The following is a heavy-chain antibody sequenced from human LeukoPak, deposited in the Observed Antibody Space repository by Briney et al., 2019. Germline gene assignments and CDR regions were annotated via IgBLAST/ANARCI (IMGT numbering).Heavy chain of an antibody. J-gene: IGHJ4*02. CDR1: GFTFSSYS. D-gene: IGHD3-9*01. V-gene: IGHV3-21*01. CDR2: ISSSSYI. CDR3: ARNYYDILTGYHPLDY. Sequence: PGGSLRLSCAASGFTFSSYSMNWVRQAPGKGLEWVSSISSSSYIYYADSLKGRFTISRDNAKNSLYLQMSSLRAEDTAVYYCARNYYDILTGYHPLDYWGQGTLVTVSS.